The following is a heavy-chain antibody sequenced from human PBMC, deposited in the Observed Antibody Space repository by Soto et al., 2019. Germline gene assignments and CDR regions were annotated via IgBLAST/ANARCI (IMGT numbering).Heavy chain of an antibody. CDR1: GYSFTSYW. CDR2: IYPGDSDT. D-gene: IGHD2-2*02. J-gene: IGHJ3*01. V-gene: IGHV5-51*01. Sequence: GESLKISCKGSGYSFTSYWIGWVRQMPGKGLEWMGIIYPGDSDTRYSPSFQGQVTISADKSISTAYLQWSSLKASDTAMYYCARLRYCSSTSCYTPFDPWGQGTMVTVSS. CDR3: ARLRYCSSTSCYTPFDP.